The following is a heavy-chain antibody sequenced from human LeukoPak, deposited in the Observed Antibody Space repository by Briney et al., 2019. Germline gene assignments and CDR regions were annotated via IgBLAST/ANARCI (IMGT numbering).Heavy chain of an antibody. CDR2: TTRSSDYI. CDR3: AKGSDFDY. V-gene: IGHV3-21*01. Sequence: KPGGSLRLSCVASGFTFSSYTMDWVRQAPGKGLEFVSSTTRSSDYIYYADSVKGRFTISRDNAKHSVYLQMSSLRAEDTAVYYCAKGSDFDYWGQGTPVTVSS. D-gene: IGHD1-26*01. J-gene: IGHJ4*02. CDR1: GFTFSSYT.